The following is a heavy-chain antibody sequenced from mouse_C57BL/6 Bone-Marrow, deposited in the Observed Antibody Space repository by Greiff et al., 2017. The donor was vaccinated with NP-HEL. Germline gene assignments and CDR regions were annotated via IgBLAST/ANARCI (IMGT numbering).Heavy chain of an antibody. CDR3: TRGHSNGPGDY. J-gene: IGHJ2*01. D-gene: IGHD2-5*01. Sequence: QVQLQQSGAELARPGASVKMSCKASGYTFTSYTMHWVKQRPGQGLEWIGYINPSSGYTKYNQKFKDKATLTADKSSSTAYMQLSSLTSEDSAVYYCTRGHSNGPGDYWGQGTTLTVSS. V-gene: IGHV1-4*01. CDR1: GYTFTSYT. CDR2: INPSSGYT.